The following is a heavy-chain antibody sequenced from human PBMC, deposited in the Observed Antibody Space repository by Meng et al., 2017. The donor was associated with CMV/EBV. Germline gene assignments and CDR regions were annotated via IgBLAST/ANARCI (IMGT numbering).Heavy chain of an antibody. J-gene: IGHJ4*02. CDR1: GFTFSSYS. D-gene: IGHD3-3*01. Sequence: GGSLRLSCAASGFTFSSYSMNWVRQAPGKVLEWVSSISSSSSYIYYADSVKGRFTISRDNAKNSLYLQMNSLRAEDTAVYYCARDLGYDFWSGYYIPKVPHPFDYWGQGTLVTVSS. CDR3: ARDLGYDFWSGYYIPKVPHPFDY. CDR2: ISSSSSYI. V-gene: IGHV3-21*01.